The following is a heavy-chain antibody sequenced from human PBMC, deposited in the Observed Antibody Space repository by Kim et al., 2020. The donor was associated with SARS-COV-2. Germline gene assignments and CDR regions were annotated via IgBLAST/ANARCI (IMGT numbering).Heavy chain of an antibody. V-gene: IGHV3-7*01. CDR3: ARGITLDY. J-gene: IGHJ4*02. D-gene: IGHD3-10*01. CDR2: GSEE. Sequence: GSEEDYLDSVKGRFTISRDNAKNSLYLQMNSLRAEDTAIYYCARGITLDYWGQGTLVTVSS.